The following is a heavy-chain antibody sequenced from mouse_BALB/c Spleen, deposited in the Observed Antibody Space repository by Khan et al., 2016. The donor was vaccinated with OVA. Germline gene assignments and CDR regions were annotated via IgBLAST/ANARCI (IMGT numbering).Heavy chain of an antibody. CDR3: ARGDYYGQDGMAY. D-gene: IGHD1-1*01. Sequence: QVRLQQSGPELVRPGASVRISCKASGSTFTGYYVHWVKQRPGQGLEWIGWIYPGSVNTNYNEKFRDKATLTADNSSSTVYMQLSRLTPEDSAVYYCARGDYYGQDGMAYWGQGTSVTVSA. J-gene: IGHJ4*01. CDR2: IYPGSVNT. V-gene: IGHV1S56*01. CDR1: GSTFTGYY.